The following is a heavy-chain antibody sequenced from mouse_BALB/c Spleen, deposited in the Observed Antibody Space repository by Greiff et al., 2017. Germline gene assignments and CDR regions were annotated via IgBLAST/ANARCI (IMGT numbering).Heavy chain of an antibody. CDR1: GFSLTSYG. V-gene: IGHV2-2*02. D-gene: IGHD2-4*01. CDR3: ARGDYDEEAWFAY. CDR2: IWSGGST. Sequence: VQLQQSGPGLVQPSQSLSITCTVSGFSLTSYGVHWVRQSPGKGLEWLGVIWSGGSTDYNAAFISRLSISKDNSKSQVFFKMNSLQANDTAIYYCARGDYDEEAWFAYWGQGTLVTVSA. J-gene: IGHJ3*01.